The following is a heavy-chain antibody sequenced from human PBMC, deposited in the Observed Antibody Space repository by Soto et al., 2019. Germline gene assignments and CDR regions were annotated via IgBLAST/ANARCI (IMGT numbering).Heavy chain of an antibody. CDR3: ARGYIVATIQPDEFDI. Sequence: PSETLSLTCTVSGGSISSYYWSWIRQPPGKGLEWIGYIYYSGSTNYNPSLKSRVTISVDTSKNQFSLKLSSVTAADTAVYYCARGYIVATIQPDEFDIWGQGTMVTVSS. V-gene: IGHV4-59*01. CDR1: GGSISSYY. CDR2: IYYSGST. D-gene: IGHD5-12*01. J-gene: IGHJ3*02.